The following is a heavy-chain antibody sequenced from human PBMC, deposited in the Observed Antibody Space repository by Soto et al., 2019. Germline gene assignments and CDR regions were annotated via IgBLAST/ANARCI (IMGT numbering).Heavy chain of an antibody. CDR3: ARLVEPYYYDLSGYLY. CDR1: GGTFSSYA. Sequence: QVQLVQSGAEVKKPGASVKVSCKASGGTFSSYAISWVRQAPGQGLEWMGGIIPIFGTANYAQKFQGRVTITADESTSTAYMELSSLRSEDTAVYYCARLVEPYYYDLSGYLYWGQGTLVTVSS. CDR2: IIPIFGTA. J-gene: IGHJ4*02. V-gene: IGHV1-69*12. D-gene: IGHD3-22*01.